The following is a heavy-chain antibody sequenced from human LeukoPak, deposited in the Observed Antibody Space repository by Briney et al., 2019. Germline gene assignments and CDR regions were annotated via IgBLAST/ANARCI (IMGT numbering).Heavy chain of an antibody. Sequence: GGSLRLSCAASGFTFSSYAMSWVRQAPGKGLEWVSAISGSGGSTYYADSVKGRFTISRDNSKNTLYLQMNSLRAEDTAVYYCASSGYSYLTYYYGMDVWGQGTTVTVSS. CDR3: ASSGYSYLTYYYGMDV. D-gene: IGHD5-18*01. CDR2: ISGSGGST. J-gene: IGHJ6*02. V-gene: IGHV3-23*01. CDR1: GFTFSSYA.